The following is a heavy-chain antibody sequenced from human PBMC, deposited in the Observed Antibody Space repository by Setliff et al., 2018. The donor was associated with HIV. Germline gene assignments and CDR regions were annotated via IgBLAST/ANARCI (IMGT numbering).Heavy chain of an antibody. CDR3: ATGCSGGSCFDH. J-gene: IGHJ4*02. CDR2: INIDGSSA. D-gene: IGHD2-15*01. Sequence: PGGSLRLSCVASKFSVSDSYMGWVRQAPGKGLEWVSRINIDGSSAKYADFVKGRFTVSRDNAKGTLYLQMNTLRPDDTAVYFCATGCSGGSCFDHWGQGNMSTVSS. CDR1: KFSVSDSY. V-gene: IGHV3-74*01.